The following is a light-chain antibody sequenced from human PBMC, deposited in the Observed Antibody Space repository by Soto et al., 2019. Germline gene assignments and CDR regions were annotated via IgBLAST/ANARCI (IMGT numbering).Light chain of an antibody. Sequence: SYELTQPPSASVAPGQTATITCEENKIESKSVHWYQQKPGKAPVLVLYDDTDRPSGISERFSGSNSGNTATLTISRVEAGDEADYYCQVWDSSSDQGVFGGGTKLTVL. J-gene: IGLJ3*02. V-gene: IGLV3-21*02. CDR3: QVWDSSSDQGV. CDR1: KIESKS. CDR2: DDT.